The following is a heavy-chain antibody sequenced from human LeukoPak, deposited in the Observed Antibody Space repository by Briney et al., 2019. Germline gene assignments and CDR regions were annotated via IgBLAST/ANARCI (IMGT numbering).Heavy chain of an antibody. CDR2: IYHSGST. D-gene: IGHD4-17*01. CDR1: GGSISSGGYS. V-gene: IGHV4-30-2*01. CDR3: ARVYGDYGPLGMDV. J-gene: IGHJ6*02. Sequence: PSETLSLTSAVSGGSISSGGYSWSWIRQPPGKGLEWIGYIYHSGSTYYNPSLKSRVTISVDRSKNQFSLKLSSVTTADTAVYYCARVYGDYGPLGMDVWGQGTTVTVSS.